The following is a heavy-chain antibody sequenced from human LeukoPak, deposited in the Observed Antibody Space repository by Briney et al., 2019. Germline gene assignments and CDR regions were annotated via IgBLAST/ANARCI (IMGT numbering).Heavy chain of an antibody. CDR1: GFVVTSNY. V-gene: IGHV3-53*01. D-gene: IGHD6-19*01. CDR3: ARWSSSGWYRAGYFDY. CDR2: IYSGGST. J-gene: IGHJ4*02. Sequence: QSGGSLRLSCAASGFVVTSNYMSWVRQAPGKGLEWVSFIYSGGSTVYADPVKGRFTISRDKSKNTLYLDMSSLRHQDTAVYYCARWSSSGWYRAGYFDYWGQGSLVTVSS.